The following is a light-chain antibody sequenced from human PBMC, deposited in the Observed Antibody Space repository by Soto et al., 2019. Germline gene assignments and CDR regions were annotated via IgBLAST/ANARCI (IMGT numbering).Light chain of an antibody. Sequence: QSVLTQPPSVSGSPGQSVTISCTGTSSDLGYYNRVSWYQQPPGTAPKLMVFEVSNRPSGVPDRLSGSKSGNTASLTISGLQAEDEADYYCSSYTTSSTLVFGGGTKLAVL. CDR1: SSDLGYYNR. V-gene: IGLV2-18*02. CDR2: EVS. J-gene: IGLJ2*01. CDR3: SSYTTSSTLV.